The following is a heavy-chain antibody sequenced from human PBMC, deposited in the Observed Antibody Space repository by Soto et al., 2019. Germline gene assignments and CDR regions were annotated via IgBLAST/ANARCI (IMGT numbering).Heavy chain of an antibody. Sequence: QVQLQESGPGLVKPSQTLSLTCTVSGGSISSGGYYWSWIRQHPGKGLEWIGYIYYSGSTYYNPSLKIRVTISVDTSKNQFSLKLSSVTAADTAVYYCAREEKTRYCSGGSCYSTWFDPWGQGTLVTVSS. D-gene: IGHD2-15*01. V-gene: IGHV4-31*03. J-gene: IGHJ5*02. CDR2: IYYSGST. CDR3: AREEKTRYCSGGSCYSTWFDP. CDR1: GGSISSGGYY.